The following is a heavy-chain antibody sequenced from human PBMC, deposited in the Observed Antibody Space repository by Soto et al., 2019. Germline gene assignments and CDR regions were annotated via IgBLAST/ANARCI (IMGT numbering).Heavy chain of an antibody. CDR2: INPNSGGT. V-gene: IGHV1-2*02. J-gene: IGHJ3*02. CDR1: GYTFTGYY. CDR3: ASRYREYYGSGSYAFDI. D-gene: IGHD3-10*01. Sequence: ASVKVSCKASGYTFTGYYMHWVRQAPGQGLEWMGWINPNSGGTNYAQKFQGRVTMTRDTSISTAYMELSRLRSDDTAVIYCASRYREYYGSGSYAFDIWGQGTMVTVSS.